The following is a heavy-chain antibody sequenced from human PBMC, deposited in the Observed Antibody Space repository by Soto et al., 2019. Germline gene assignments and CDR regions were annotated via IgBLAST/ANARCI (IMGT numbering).Heavy chain of an antibody. V-gene: IGHV3-20*04. CDR3: VRGASLNFDY. J-gene: IGHJ4*02. Sequence: EVQLVESGGVVLRPGGSLRLSCAASGFTFDVYGMSWARQAPGKGLEWVSGVNWNGGSTGYADSVKGRFTISRDNAKNSLYLQMNSLRAEDTAFYYCVRGASLNFDYWGQGTLVTVSS. D-gene: IGHD1-26*01. CDR1: GFTFDVYG. CDR2: VNWNGGST.